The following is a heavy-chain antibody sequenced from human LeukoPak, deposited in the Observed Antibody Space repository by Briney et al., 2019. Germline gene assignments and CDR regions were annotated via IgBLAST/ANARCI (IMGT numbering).Heavy chain of an antibody. D-gene: IGHD6-6*01. CDR3: ARRAAARPGYYYYYMDV. CDR2: IYTSGST. CDR1: GGSISSYY. Sequence: SETLSLTCTVSGGSISSYYWSWIRQPPGKGLEWIGYIYTSGSTNYNPSLKSRVTISVDTSKNQFSLKLSSVTAADTAVYYCARRAAARPGYYYYYMDVWGKGTTVTVSS. V-gene: IGHV4-4*09. J-gene: IGHJ6*03.